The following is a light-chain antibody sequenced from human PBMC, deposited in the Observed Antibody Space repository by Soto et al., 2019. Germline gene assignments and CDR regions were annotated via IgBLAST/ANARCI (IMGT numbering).Light chain of an antibody. Sequence: QSALTQPASVSGSPGQSITISCTGTSSDVGGYNYVSWYQQHPGKAPKLMIYEVSNRPSGVSNRFSGSNSSNTASLTISGLQYEDEADYYRSSYTSSSTPGVFGGGTKHTVL. J-gene: IGLJ3*02. CDR2: EVS. CDR1: SSDVGGYNY. CDR3: SSYTSSSTPGV. V-gene: IGLV2-14*01.